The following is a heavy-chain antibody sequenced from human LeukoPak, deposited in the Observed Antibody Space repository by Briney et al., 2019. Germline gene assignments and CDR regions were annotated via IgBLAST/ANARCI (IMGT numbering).Heavy chain of an antibody. J-gene: IGHJ4*02. CDR3: ARDWHYDSSGYYYVDY. V-gene: IGHV1-18*01. CDR1: GYTLTSYG. Sequence: GASVKVSCKASGYTLTSYGISWVRQAPGQGLEWMGWISAYNGNTNYAQKLQGRVTMTTDTSTSTAYMELRSLRSDDTAVYYCARDWHYDSSGYYYVDYWGQGTLVTVSS. CDR2: ISAYNGNT. D-gene: IGHD3-22*01.